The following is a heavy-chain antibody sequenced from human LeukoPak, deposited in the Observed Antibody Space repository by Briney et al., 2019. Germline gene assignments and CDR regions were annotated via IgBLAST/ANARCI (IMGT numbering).Heavy chain of an antibody. D-gene: IGHD3-22*01. CDR3: AAESITMIVVAGGVDY. J-gene: IGHJ4*02. V-gene: IGHV4-31*03. Sequence: SETLSLTCTVSGGSISSGGYYWSWIRQHPGNGLEWIGYIYYSGSTYYNPSLKSRVTISVDTSKNQFSLKLSSVTAADTAVYYCAAESITMIVVAGGVDYWGQGTLVTVSS. CDR1: GGSISSGGYY. CDR2: IYYSGST.